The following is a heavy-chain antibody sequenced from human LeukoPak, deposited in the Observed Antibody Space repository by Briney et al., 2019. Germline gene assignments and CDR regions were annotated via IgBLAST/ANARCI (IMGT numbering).Heavy chain of an antibody. J-gene: IGHJ4*02. CDR1: GFTFSSYA. Sequence: GGSLRLSCAASGFTFSSYAMSWVRQAPGKGLEWVANINQDGSEKYYVDSVKGRFTISRDNAKNSLYLQMNSLRAEDTAVYYCARGNWASSFDYWGQGTLVTVSS. V-gene: IGHV3-7*05. D-gene: IGHD7-27*01. CDR2: INQDGSEK. CDR3: ARGNWASSFDY.